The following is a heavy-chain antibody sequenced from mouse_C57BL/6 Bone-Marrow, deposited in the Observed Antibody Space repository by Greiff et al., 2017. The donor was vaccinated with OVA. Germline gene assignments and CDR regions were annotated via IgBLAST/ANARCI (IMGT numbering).Heavy chain of an antibody. CDR2: ISYDGSN. V-gene: IGHV3-6*01. J-gene: IGHJ4*01. D-gene: IGHD2-3*01. CDR3: AREGDGFPYAMDY. CDR1: GYSITSGYY. Sequence: DVKLQESGPGLVKPSQSLSLTCSVTGYSITSGYYWNWIRQFPGNKLEWMGYISYDGSNNYNPSLKNRISITRDTSKNQFFLKLNSVTTEDTATYYCAREGDGFPYAMDYWGQGTSVTVSS.